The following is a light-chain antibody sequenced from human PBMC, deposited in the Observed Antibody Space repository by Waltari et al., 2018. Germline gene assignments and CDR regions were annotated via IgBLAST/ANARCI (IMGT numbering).Light chain of an antibody. Sequence: QLVLTQSPSASAPLGASVKLPCTLSSGHTNNIIAWHPQHPKKGPRYLMKVNSDGSHNKGDKIPERFSGSSSGAERYLTISSLQSEDEADYYCQTGGHGTWVFGGGTKLTVL. CDR1: SGHTNNI. CDR3: QTGGHGTWV. V-gene: IGLV4-69*01. J-gene: IGLJ3*02. CDR2: VNSDGSH.